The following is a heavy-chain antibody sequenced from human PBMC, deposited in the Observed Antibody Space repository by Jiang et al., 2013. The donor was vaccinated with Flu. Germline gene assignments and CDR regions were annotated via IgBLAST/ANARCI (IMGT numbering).Heavy chain of an antibody. CDR2: IYPGDSDT. J-gene: IGHJ4*02. V-gene: IGHV5-51*01. D-gene: IGHD2-2*01. CDR3: ARSYEGYCSSTSCYTILGY. Sequence: WVRQMPGKGLEWMGIIYPGDSDTRYSPSFQGQVTISADKSISTAYLQWSSLKASDTAMYYCARSYEGYCSSTSCYTILGYWGQGTLVTVSS.